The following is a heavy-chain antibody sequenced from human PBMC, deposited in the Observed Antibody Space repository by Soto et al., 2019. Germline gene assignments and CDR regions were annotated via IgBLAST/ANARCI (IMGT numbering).Heavy chain of an antibody. D-gene: IGHD2-2*01. CDR3: ARDESIVVVPAAPNWFDP. J-gene: IGHJ5*02. CDR2: ISSSSSYI. Sequence: GGSLRLSCAASGFTFSSYSMNWVRQAPGKGLEWVSSISSSSSYIYYADSVKGRFTISRDNAKNSLYLQMNSLRAEDTAVYYCARDESIVVVPAAPNWFDPWGQGTLVTVSS. CDR1: GFTFSSYS. V-gene: IGHV3-21*01.